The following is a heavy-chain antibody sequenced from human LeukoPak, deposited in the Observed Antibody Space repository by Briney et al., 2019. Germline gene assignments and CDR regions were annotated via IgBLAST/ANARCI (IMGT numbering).Heavy chain of an antibody. CDR1: GFTFSSYW. CDR2: IKPDGSLI. J-gene: IGHJ5*01. Sequence: GGSLRLSCAASGFTFSSYWMTWVRQGPGKGLEWVANIKPDGSLIYYVDSVKGRFTISRDNAKNSLYLQMNSLRAEDTAVYYCAKESSGWFDYWGQGTLVTVSS. V-gene: IGHV3-7*03. CDR3: AKESSGWFDY. D-gene: IGHD6-19*01.